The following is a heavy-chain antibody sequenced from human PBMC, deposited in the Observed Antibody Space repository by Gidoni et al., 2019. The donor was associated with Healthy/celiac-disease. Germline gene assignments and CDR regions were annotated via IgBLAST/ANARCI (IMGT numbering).Heavy chain of an antibody. V-gene: IGHV3-21*01. CDR2: ISSSSSYI. J-gene: IGHJ4*02. CDR1: GFTFSSYS. CDR3: ARDLSYKLDYYFDY. D-gene: IGHD3-10*01. Sequence: EVQLVESGGGLVKPGGSLRLSCAASGFTFSSYSMNWVRQAPGKGLEWVSSISSSSSYIYYADSVKGRFTISRDNAKNSLYLQMNSLRAEDTAVYYCARDLSYKLDYYFDYWGQGTLVTVSS.